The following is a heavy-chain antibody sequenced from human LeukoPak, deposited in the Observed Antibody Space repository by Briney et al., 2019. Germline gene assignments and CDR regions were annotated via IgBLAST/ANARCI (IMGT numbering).Heavy chain of an antibody. V-gene: IGHV3-7*03. CDR1: GFTFSSYW. CDR2: IKQDGSEK. J-gene: IGHJ4*02. D-gene: IGHD3-22*01. CDR3: ARVRYYYDSSGYYYVLSFGY. Sequence: GGSLRLSCAASGFTFSSYWMSWVRQAPGKGLEWVANIKQDGSEKYYVDSVKGRFTIYRDNAKNSLYLQMNSLRAEDTAVYYCARVRYYYDSSGYYYVLSFGYWGQGTLVTVSS.